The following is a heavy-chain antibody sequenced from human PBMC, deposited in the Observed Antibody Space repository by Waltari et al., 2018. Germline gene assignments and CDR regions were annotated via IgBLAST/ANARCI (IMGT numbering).Heavy chain of an antibody. CDR1: GSTFSRSW. CDR2: INNDGSST. J-gene: IGHJ3*01. V-gene: IGHV3-74*03. D-gene: IGHD2-15*01. Sequence: EVQLVESGGGLVKPGGSLRLSCAASGSTFSRSWIHWVRQFPGKGLMWVSRINNDGSSTVYADSVKGRFTISRDDAKNTVSLQMNNLSAEDTALYYCARAGLLGAFDVWGQGTMVTVSS. CDR3: ARAGLLGAFDV.